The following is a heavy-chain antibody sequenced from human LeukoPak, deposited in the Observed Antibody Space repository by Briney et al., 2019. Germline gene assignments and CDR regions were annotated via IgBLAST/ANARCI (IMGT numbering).Heavy chain of an antibody. J-gene: IGHJ4*02. CDR3: AKDLFPWYYDSSGYYNALDY. CDR2: ISYDGSNK. CDR1: GFTFSSYG. D-gene: IGHD3-22*01. Sequence: PGGSLRLSCAASGFTFSSYGMHWVRQTPGKGLEWVAVISYDGSNKYYADSVKGRFTISRDNSKNTLYLQMNSLRAEDTAVYYCAKDLFPWYYDSSGYYNALDYWGQGTLVTVSS. V-gene: IGHV3-30*18.